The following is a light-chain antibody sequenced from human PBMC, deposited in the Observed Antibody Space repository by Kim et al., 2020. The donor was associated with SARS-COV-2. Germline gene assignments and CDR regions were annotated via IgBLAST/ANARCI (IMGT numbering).Light chain of an antibody. CDR3: SSYTSRSSRV. V-gene: IGLV2-14*03. J-gene: IGLJ3*02. CDR1: SSDVGGYNY. Sequence: QSALTQPASVSGSPGQSITISCTGTSSDVGGYNYVSWYQQHPGNAPKLMIYDVSNRPSGVSNLFSGYKSGNTASLTISGLQAKDEADYYCSSYTSRSSRVFGKGTQLTVL. CDR2: DVS.